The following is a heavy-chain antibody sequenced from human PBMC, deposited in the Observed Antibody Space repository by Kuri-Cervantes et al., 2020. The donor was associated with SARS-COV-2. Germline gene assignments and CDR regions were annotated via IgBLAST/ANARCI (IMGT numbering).Heavy chain of an antibody. CDR3: VRDGDHWNFDY. J-gene: IGHJ4*02. CDR2: MSSDGSEQ. V-gene: IGHV3-30*03. CDR1: GFSLNTYI. Sequence: GGSLRPSCAASGFSLNTYIMHWVRQAQGKGLEWVAVMSSDGSEQYYADSVKGRFSISRDNAKNMLFLQMNSLRAEDTAVYYCVRDGDHWNFDYWGQGTLVTVSS. D-gene: IGHD1-1*01.